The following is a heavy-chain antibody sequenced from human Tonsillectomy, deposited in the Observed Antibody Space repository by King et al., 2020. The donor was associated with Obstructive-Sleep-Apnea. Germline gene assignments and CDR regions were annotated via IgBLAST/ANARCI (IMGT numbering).Heavy chain of an antibody. J-gene: IGHJ4*02. CDR2: IIPILGIA. V-gene: IGHV1-69*10. CDR1: GGTFSSYA. CDR3: ATGYCSSTSCPPFDY. Sequence: QLVQSGAEVKKPGSSVKVSCKASGGTFSSYAISWVRQAPGQGLEWMGGIIPILGIANYEQKFQGRVTITADKSTSTAYMELSSLRSEDTAVYYCATGYCSSTSCPPFDYWGQGTLVTVSS. D-gene: IGHD2-2*01.